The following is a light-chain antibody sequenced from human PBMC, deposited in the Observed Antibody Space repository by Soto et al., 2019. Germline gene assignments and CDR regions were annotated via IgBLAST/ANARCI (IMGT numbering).Light chain of an antibody. CDR3: CSYAGSSTPSYV. CDR2: EVS. CDR1: SSDVGSYNL. V-gene: IGLV2-23*02. Sequence: QSVLTQPASVSGSPGQSITISCTGTSSDVGSYNLVSWYQQHPGKASKLMIYEVSKRPSGVSNLFSGSKSGNTASLTISGLQAEDEADYYCCSYAGSSTPSYVFGTGTKVTVL. J-gene: IGLJ1*01.